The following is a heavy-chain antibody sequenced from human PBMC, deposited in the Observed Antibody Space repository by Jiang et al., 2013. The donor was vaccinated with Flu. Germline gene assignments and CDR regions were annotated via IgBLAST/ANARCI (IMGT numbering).Heavy chain of an antibody. V-gene: IGHV1-46*01. CDR2: INPTGGAA. CDR3: ARDAVVATATAWFDP. J-gene: IGHJ5*01. CDR1: FTAYF. Sequence: FTAYFIHWVRQAPGQRLEWMGIINPTGGAADYAQKFQGRVTVTSDTSTSTVYMELGNLRSDDTAVYYCARDAVVATATAWFDPGAREPWSPSP. D-gene: IGHD2-15*01.